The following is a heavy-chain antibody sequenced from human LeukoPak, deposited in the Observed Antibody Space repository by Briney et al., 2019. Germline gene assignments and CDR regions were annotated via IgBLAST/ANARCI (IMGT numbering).Heavy chain of an antibody. J-gene: IGHJ6*03. CDR2: IYYSGST. CDR3: ARELRYYYMDV. Sequence: SETLSLTCIVSGGSISSGDYYWSWIRQPPGKGLEWIGYIYYSGSTYYNPSLKSRVTISVDTSKNQFSLKLSSVTAADTAVYYCARELRYYYMDVWGKGTTVTVSS. V-gene: IGHV4-30-4*08. CDR1: GGSISSGDYY.